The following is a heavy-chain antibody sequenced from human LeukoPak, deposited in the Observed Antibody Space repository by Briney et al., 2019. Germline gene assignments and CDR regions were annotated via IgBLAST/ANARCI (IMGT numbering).Heavy chain of an antibody. Sequence: PGRSLRLPCAASGFTFSSYGMHWLRQAPGKGLEWVAYINHEGTEKDYMDSVKGRFTISRDNAQNSLFLQMNSLRAEDTAIYYCATGGHYYGDWGQGTLVTVSS. D-gene: IGHD3-10*01. CDR1: GFTFSSYG. J-gene: IGHJ4*02. CDR2: INHEGTEK. CDR3: ATGGHYYGD. V-gene: IGHV3-7*05.